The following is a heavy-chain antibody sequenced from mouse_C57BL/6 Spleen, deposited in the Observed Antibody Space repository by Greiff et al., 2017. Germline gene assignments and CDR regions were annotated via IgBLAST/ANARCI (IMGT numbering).Heavy chain of an antibody. Sequence: QVQLQQPGAELVRPGTSVKLSCKASGYTFTSYWMHWVKQRPGQGLEWIGVIDPSDSYTNYNQKFKGKATLTVDTSSSTAYMQLSSLTSADSAVFDCARGGTGNYFDYWGQGTTLTVSS. D-gene: IGHD4-1*01. CDR3: ARGGTGNYFDY. J-gene: IGHJ2*01. CDR2: IDPSDSYT. CDR1: GYTFTSYW. V-gene: IGHV1-59*01.